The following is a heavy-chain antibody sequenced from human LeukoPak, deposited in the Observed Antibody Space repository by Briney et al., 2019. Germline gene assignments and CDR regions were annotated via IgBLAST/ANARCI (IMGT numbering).Heavy chain of an antibody. J-gene: IGHJ4*02. CDR1: GFTFGSYW. V-gene: IGHV3-7*05. CDR2: INEDGSEK. CDR3: GRRVI. D-gene: IGHD3-16*02. Sequence: RGSLRLSCAASGFTFGSYWMSWVRQAPGKGLEWVAIINEDGSEKYYVDSVKGRFTISRDNAKDSLYLQMNSLRAEDTAVYYCGRRVIRGQGTLVMVTS.